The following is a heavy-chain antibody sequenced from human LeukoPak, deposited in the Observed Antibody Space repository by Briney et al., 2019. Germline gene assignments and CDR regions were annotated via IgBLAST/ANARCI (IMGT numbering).Heavy chain of an antibody. CDR1: GFTFDDYA. CDR3: AKPFGTSSWSPYYFDY. D-gene: IGHD6-13*01. V-gene: IGHV3-9*01. J-gene: IGHJ4*02. CDR2: ISWNSGSI. Sequence: PGRSLRLSCAASGFTFDDYAMHWVRQAPGKGLEWVSGISWNSGSIGYADSVKGRFTISRDNAKNSLYLQMNSLRAEDTALYYCAKPFGTSSWSPYYFDYWGQGTLVTVSS.